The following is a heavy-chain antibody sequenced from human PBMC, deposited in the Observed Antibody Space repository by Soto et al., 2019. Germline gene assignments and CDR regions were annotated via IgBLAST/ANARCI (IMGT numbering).Heavy chain of an antibody. Sequence: PSETLSLTCTVSGGSISSYYWSLLRQPPGKGLEWIGYIYYSGSTNYNPSLKSRVTISVDTSKNQFSLKLSSVTAADTAVYYCASNDILTGLDYWGQGTLVTVSS. CDR2: IYYSGST. J-gene: IGHJ4*02. V-gene: IGHV4-59*08. CDR3: ASNDILTGLDY. CDR1: GGSISSYY. D-gene: IGHD3-9*01.